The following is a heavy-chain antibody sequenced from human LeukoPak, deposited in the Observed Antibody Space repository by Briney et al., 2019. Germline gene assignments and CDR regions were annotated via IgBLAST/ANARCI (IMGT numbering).Heavy chain of an antibody. D-gene: IGHD3-22*01. CDR3: AKMYYYESSGYSLGAY. J-gene: IGHJ4*02. Sequence: GGSLRLSCGASGFTVSSSYMSWVRQAPGKGLEWVSVLYSGGSTYYADSVKGRFTISRDNSKNTLYLQMNSLRAEDTAVYYCAKMYYYESSGYSLGAYWGQGTLVTVSS. CDR2: LYSGGST. V-gene: IGHV3-53*01. CDR1: GFTVSSSY.